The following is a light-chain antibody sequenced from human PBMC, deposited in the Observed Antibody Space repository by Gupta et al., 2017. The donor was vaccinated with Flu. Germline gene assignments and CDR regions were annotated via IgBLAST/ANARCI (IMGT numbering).Light chain of an antibody. CDR1: ASPKRF. V-gene: IGLV3-10*01. Sequence: SYELTQSPSVSVSPVQTARITCSGDASPKRFAYWYQQKSGQAPVLVIYEDNKRPSGIPERFSGSGSGTLATLTISGAQGEDEGDYYCYSTDSGDDHWVVGWGTKLTVL. CDR3: YSTDSGDDHWV. CDR2: EDN. J-gene: IGLJ3*02.